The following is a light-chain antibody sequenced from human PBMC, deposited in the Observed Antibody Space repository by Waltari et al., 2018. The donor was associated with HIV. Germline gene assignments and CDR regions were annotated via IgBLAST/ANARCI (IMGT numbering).Light chain of an antibody. J-gene: IGLJ3*02. V-gene: IGLV2-14*01. Sequence: QSALTQSASVSGSLGQSITISCTGSNNDVGGYNFVSWYQQRPRKAPKLLIYDVTKRPSGVSDRFSGSKSGSTASLSISGLRAEDEADYYCQSYSNRDRLVFGGGTKLTVL. CDR2: DVT. CDR1: NNDVGGYNF. CDR3: QSYSNRDRLV.